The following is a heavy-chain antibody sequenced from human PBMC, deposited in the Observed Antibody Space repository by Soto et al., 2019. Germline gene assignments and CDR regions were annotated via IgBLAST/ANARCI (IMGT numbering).Heavy chain of an antibody. Sequence: QVQLVQSGAEVKKPGSSVKVSCKASGGTFSSYAISWVRQAPGQGLEWMGVIIPIFGTANYAQKFQDRVTITSDQSTSTAYMKLSSLRSEDTAVYYCARRYGDPSSSTGFYSWCQGTLVSFSS. V-gene: IGHV1-69*01. CDR3: ARRYGDPSSSTGFYS. J-gene: IGHJ4*02. CDR1: GGTFSSYA. CDR2: IIPIFGTA. D-gene: IGHD2-21*01.